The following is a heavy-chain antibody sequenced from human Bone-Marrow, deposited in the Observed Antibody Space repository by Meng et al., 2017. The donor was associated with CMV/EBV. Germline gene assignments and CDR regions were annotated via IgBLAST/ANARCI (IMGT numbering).Heavy chain of an antibody. Sequence: GSLRLSCTVSGGSISSSSYYWGWIRQPPGKGLEWIGSIYYSGSTYYNPSLKSRVTISVDTSKNQFSLKLSSVTAADTAVYYCARGTWELPSGNWFDPWGQGTLVTVSS. CDR2: IYYSGST. D-gene: IGHD1-26*01. J-gene: IGHJ5*02. CDR1: GGSISSSSYY. V-gene: IGHV4-39*07. CDR3: ARGTWELPSGNWFDP.